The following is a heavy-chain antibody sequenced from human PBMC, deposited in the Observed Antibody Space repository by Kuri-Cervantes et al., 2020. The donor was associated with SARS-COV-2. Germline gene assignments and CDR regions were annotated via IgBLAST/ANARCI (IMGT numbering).Heavy chain of an antibody. CDR2: INSDGSNT. Sequence: LSLTCAASGFMFSCYWMHWVRQAPGKGLVWVSRINSDGSNTTYADSVRGRFTISRDNAKNMLFLQMNNLRAEDTAVYYCVRDGDHWNFDYWGQGTLVTVSS. J-gene: IGHJ4*02. V-gene: IGHV3-74*01. CDR3: VRDGDHWNFDY. CDR1: GFMFSCYW. D-gene: IGHD1-1*01.